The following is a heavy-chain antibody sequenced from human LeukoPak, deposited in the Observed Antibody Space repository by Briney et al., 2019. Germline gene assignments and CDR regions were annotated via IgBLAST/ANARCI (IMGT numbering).Heavy chain of an antibody. CDR2: IYYSGST. V-gene: IGHV4-59*01. Sequence: PSETLSLTCTVSGGSISGYYWSWIRQPPGKGLEWIGYIYYSGSTNYNPSLKSRVTISVDTSKNQFSLKLSSVTAADTAVYYCARDNDYFDYWGQGTLVTVSS. D-gene: IGHD1-1*01. CDR1: GGSISGYY. J-gene: IGHJ4*02. CDR3: ARDNDYFDY.